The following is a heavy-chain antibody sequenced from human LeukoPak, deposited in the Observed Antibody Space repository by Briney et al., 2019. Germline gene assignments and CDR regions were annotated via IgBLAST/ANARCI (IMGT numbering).Heavy chain of an antibody. CDR2: IIPIFGTA. J-gene: IGHJ4*02. V-gene: IGHV1-69*06. Sequence: SLKVSCKASGGTFSSYAISWVRQAPGQGLEWMGGIIPIFGTANYAQEFQGRVTITADKSTSTAYMELSSLRSEDTAVYYCARSPGRYYFDYWGQGTLVTVSS. CDR1: GGTFSSYA. CDR3: ARSPGRYYFDY.